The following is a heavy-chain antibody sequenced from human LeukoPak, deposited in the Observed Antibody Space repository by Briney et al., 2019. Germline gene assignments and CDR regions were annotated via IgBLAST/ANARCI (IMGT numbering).Heavy chain of an antibody. J-gene: IGHJ4*02. Sequence: ASVKVSCKASGYTFTSYDINWVRQATGQGLGWMGWMSPNSGNTGYAQKFQGRVTMTRNTSISTAYMELSSLRSEDTAVYYCARRGKIKGFDYWGQGTLVTVSS. V-gene: IGHV1-8*01. CDR2: MSPNSGNT. CDR3: ARRGKIKGFDY. D-gene: IGHD4-23*01. CDR1: GYTFTSYD.